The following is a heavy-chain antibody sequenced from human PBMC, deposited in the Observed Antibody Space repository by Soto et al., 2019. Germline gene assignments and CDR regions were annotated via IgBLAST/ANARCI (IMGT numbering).Heavy chain of an antibody. D-gene: IGHD3-10*01. V-gene: IGHV1-69*13. Sequence: SVKVSCKASLGTFSSYAISWVRRASGQGLEWMGGIIPIFGTANYAQTFQGRVTITADESTSTAYMELSSLRSEDTAVYYCARVATYYSSPADVWGQGTTFTVSS. CDR1: LGTFSSYA. J-gene: IGHJ6*01. CDR2: IIPIFGTA. CDR3: ARVATYYSSPADV.